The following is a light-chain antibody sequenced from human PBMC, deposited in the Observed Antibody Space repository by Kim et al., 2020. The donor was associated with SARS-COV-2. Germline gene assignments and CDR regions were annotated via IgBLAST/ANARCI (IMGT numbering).Light chain of an antibody. CDR3: MQALQTLRS. CDR2: LGA. CDR1: QSLLHINGNNY. V-gene: IGKV2-28*01. J-gene: IGKJ2*03. Sequence: IVMTQSPLSLSVTPGEAASISCRSSQSLLHINGNNYLDWYLQKPGQSPQLLIYLGANRASGVPDRFSGSGSGTDFTLKISRVEADDVGFYYCMQALQTLRSFGQGTKLE.